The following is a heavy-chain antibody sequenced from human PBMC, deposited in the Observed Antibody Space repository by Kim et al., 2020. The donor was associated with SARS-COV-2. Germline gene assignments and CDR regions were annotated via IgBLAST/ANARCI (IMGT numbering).Heavy chain of an antibody. CDR3: AKGGSSGWFFEVYFQH. CDR1: GLIFDDYA. CDR2: ISWNSGSI. V-gene: IGHV3-9*01. D-gene: IGHD6-19*01. Sequence: GGSLRLSCAASGLIFDDYAMHWVRQAPGKGLEWVSGISWNSGSIGYADSVKGRFSISRDNTKNSLYLQMNSLRAEDTALYYCAKGGSSGWFFEVYFQHWGQGTLVTVSS. J-gene: IGHJ1*01.